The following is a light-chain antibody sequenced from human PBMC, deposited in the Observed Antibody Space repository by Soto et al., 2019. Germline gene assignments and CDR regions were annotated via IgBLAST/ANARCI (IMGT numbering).Light chain of an antibody. CDR2: AAS. CDR1: QSIDRY. CDR3: QQSYSAPPET. Sequence: DIQMTQSPSSLTASVGDRVTITCRASQSIDRYLNWYQQKAGKAPKVLISAASSLQTGVPSRFSGSGSGTDFTLTISGLQPEDFATYYCQQSYSAPPETFGQGTKVDIK. J-gene: IGKJ1*01. V-gene: IGKV1-39*01.